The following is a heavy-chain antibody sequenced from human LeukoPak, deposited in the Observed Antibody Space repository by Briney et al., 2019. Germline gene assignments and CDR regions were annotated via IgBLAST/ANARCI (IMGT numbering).Heavy chain of an antibody. J-gene: IGHJ4*02. V-gene: IGHV4-34*01. CDR1: GGSFSGYY. CDR3: ARVFRGSTYYFDY. CDR2: INHSGST. Sequence: PSETLSLTCAVYGGSFSGYYWSWIRQPPGKGLEWIGEINHSGSTNYNPSLKSRVTISVETSKNQFSLKLSSVTAADTAVYYCARVFRGSTYYFDYWGQGTLVTVSS.